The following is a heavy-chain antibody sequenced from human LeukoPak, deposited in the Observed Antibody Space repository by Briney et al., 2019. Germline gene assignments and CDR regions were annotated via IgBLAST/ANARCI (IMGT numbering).Heavy chain of an antibody. V-gene: IGHV4-34*01. CDR2: INHSGST. CDR1: GGSFSGYY. D-gene: IGHD6-13*01. CDR3: AREGGSSWYSRDFYYIDV. Sequence: SETLSLTCTVYGGSFSGYYWSWIRQPPGKGLEWIGEINHSGSTNYNPSLKSRVTISVDTSKNQFSLKLSSVTAADTAVYYCAREGGSSWYSRDFYYIDVWGKGTTVTVSS. J-gene: IGHJ6*03.